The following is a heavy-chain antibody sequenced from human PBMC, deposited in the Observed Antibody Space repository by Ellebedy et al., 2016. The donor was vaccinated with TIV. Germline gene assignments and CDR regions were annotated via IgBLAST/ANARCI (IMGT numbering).Heavy chain of an antibody. Sequence: GESLKISCAASGFTFGSYGLHWIRLGPGKGLAWVAAIWFDGTNIHYADSVKGRFTISRDNSKSTLYLQMNSLRPEDTALYYCAREAGDYYFDFWGQGTQVTVSS. J-gene: IGHJ4*02. CDR2: IWFDGTNI. D-gene: IGHD4-17*01. CDR1: GFTFGSYG. CDR3: AREAGDYYFDF. V-gene: IGHV3-33*08.